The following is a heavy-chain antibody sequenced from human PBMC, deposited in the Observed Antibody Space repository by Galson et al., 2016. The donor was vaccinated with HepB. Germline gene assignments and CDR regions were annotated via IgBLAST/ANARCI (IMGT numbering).Heavy chain of an antibody. CDR2: ISSDGSHK. J-gene: IGHJ4*02. CDR1: GFSFNSNT. V-gene: IGHV3-30*18. Sequence: SLRLSCAASGFSFNSNTMHWARQAPGKGLEWVALISSDGSHKYYADSVKGRFTISRDNFKNTLYLQMDSLRAEDTAVFYCAKREGLDYYFDFWGQGTLVTVSS. CDR3: AKREGLDYYFDF. D-gene: IGHD1-26*01.